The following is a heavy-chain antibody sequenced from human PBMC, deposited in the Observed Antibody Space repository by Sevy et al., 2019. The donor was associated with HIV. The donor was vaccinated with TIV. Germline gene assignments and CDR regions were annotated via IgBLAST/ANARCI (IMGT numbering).Heavy chain of an antibody. J-gene: IGHJ5*02. CDR2: IIPIFGTT. V-gene: IGHV1-69*13. CDR1: GGTFSSYA. CDR3: GRGPIVVVPAARPNWFDP. Sequence: ASVKVSCKASGGTFSSYAISWVRQAPGQGLEWMGGIIPIFGTTKYAQKFQGRVTITADESTTTAYMELSSLRSEDMAVYYCGRGPIVVVPAARPNWFDPWGQGTLVTVSS. D-gene: IGHD2-2*01.